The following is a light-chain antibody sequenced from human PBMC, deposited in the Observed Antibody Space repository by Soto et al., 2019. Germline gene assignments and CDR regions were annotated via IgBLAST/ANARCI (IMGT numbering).Light chain of an antibody. J-gene: IGLJ2*01. CDR3: SSYADTNNLV. V-gene: IGLV2-8*01. CDR2: EVN. Sequence: QTVLTQPPSASGSPGQSVTISCTGTSSDNGGYNFVSWYQQHPGKAPKLMIDEVNKRPSGVPDPFSGSKSGNTASLTVSGLQAEDEADYYCSSYADTNNLVFGGGTKLTGL. CDR1: SSDNGGYNF.